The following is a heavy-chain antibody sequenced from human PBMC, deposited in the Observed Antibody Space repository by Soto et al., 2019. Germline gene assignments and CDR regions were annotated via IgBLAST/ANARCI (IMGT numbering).Heavy chain of an antibody. J-gene: IGHJ6*02. CDR1: GFTFSDYY. Sequence: ESGGGLVKPGGSLRLSCAASGFTFSDYYMSWIRQAPGKGLEWVSYISSSGSTIYYADSVKGRFTISRDNAKNSLYLQMNSLRAEDTAVYYCARAGITIFGVVIRDYYYGMDVWGQGTTVTVSS. CDR2: ISSSGSTI. CDR3: ARAGITIFGVVIRDYYYGMDV. V-gene: IGHV3-11*01. D-gene: IGHD3-3*01.